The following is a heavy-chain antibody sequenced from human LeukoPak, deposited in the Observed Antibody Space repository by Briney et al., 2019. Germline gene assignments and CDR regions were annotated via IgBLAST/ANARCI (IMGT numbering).Heavy chain of an antibody. CDR1: GDPISSYY. Sequence: SSETLSLTCSVHGDPISSYYWSWIRQPPGKGLEWIGYIHYSGRTNSNPSLKSPVTISVDTSKNQLSLRLSSVTAADTAVYYCARGRAYCGGDCYSMGYWGQGTLVTGSS. CDR3: ARGRAYCGGDCYSMGY. V-gene: IGHV4-59*12. D-gene: IGHD2-21*02. J-gene: IGHJ4*01. CDR2: IHYSGRT.